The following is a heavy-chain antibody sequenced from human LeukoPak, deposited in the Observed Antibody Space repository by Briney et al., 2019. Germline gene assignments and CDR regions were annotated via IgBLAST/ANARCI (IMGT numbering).Heavy chain of an antibody. CDR1: GYTFTSYG. J-gene: IGHJ4*02. D-gene: IGHD3-10*01. CDR2: ISAYNGNT. CDR3: ARALLRFGDYPIYFDY. V-gene: IGHV1-18*01. Sequence: ASVKVSCKASGYTFTSYGISWVRQAPGQGLEWMGGISAYNGNTNYAQKLQGRVTMTTDTSTSTAYMELRSLRSDDTAVYYCARALLRFGDYPIYFDYWGQGTLVTVSS.